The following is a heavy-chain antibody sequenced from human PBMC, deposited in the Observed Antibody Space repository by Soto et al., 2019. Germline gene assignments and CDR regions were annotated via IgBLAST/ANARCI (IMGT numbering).Heavy chain of an antibody. CDR2: FSGSGGST. CDR3: AKTGMAGYCRGGGCYHYFDY. V-gene: IGHV3-23*01. D-gene: IGHD2-15*01. CDR1: GFTFSSYA. Sequence: GGSLRLSCATSGFTFSSYAMSWVRQAPGKGLEWVSGFSGSGGSTHYADSVKGRFTISRDNSKNTLYLQMKSLRAEDTAVYYCAKTGMAGYCRGGGCYHYFDYWGQGTLATVSS. J-gene: IGHJ4*02.